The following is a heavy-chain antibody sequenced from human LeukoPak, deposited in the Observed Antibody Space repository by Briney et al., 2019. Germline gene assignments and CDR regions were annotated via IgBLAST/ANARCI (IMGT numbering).Heavy chain of an antibody. V-gene: IGHV4-61*02. D-gene: IGHD5-18*01. CDR2: IYATGNT. CDR1: GVSISSSSYY. Sequence: SETLSLTCTASGVSISSSSYYWGWIRQPAGKGLEWIGRIYATGNTNYSPSLWRRVTISVDTSKNQFSLKLSSVTAADTAVYYCARDRGGNNYGPDFDYWGQGTLVTVSS. CDR3: ARDRGGNNYGPDFDY. J-gene: IGHJ4*02.